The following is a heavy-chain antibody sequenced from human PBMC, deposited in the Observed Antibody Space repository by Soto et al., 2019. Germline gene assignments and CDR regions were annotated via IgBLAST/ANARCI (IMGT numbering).Heavy chain of an antibody. CDR1: GFTFSNFA. V-gene: IGHV3-23*01. J-gene: IGHJ6*02. CDR2: IIGSGGTT. Sequence: GGSLRLSRAASGFTFSNFAMSWVRQAPGKGLEWVSGIIGSGGTTYYADSVKGRFTVSRDKSKATLYLQMNSLRAEDTAIYYCARDGGYSFGPGNYYGMDVWGQGTTVTVSS. CDR3: ARDGGYSFGPGNYYGMDV. D-gene: IGHD5-18*01.